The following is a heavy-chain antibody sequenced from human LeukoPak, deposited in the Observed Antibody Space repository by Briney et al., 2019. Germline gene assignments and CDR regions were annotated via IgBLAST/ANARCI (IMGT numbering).Heavy chain of an antibody. CDR2: IYYSGST. CDR3: ARSPTLAGRFDY. CDR1: GGSISSYY. V-gene: IGHV4-59*01. Sequence: SETLSLTCTVSGGSISSYYWSWIRQSPGKGLEWIGYIYYSGSTNFNPSLKSRVTISVDTSKNQFSLKLSSVTAADTAVYYCARSPTLAGRFDYWGQGTLVTVSS. J-gene: IGHJ4*02.